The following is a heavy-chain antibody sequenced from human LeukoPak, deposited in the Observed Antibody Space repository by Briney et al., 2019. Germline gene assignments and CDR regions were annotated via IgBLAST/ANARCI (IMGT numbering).Heavy chain of an antibody. D-gene: IGHD5-12*01. V-gene: IGHV4-61*02. CDR1: GDSIRSGSYY. CDR2: IYTSGST. Sequence: SETLSLTCIVSGDSIRSGSYYWSWIRQPAGKGLEWIGRIYTSGSTNYNPSLKSRVTMSVDTSKNQFSLKLSSVTAADTAVYYCARRRALRPDGAFGIWGQGTMVTVSS. J-gene: IGHJ3*02. CDR3: ARRRALRPDGAFGI.